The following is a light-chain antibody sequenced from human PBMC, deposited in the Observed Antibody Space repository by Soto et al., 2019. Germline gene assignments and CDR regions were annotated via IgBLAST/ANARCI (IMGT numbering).Light chain of an antibody. CDR3: QQRSSLPLT. CDR2: DAS. J-gene: IGKJ4*01. Sequence: EIVLTQSPATLSLSPGETATLSCRASQSVSSSLAWYQQKPGQTPRLLIYDASNRATGIPARFSGSGSGTAVTLTVSRLEPEDFAVYYCQQRSSLPLTFGGGTKVEIK. V-gene: IGKV3-11*01. CDR1: QSVSSS.